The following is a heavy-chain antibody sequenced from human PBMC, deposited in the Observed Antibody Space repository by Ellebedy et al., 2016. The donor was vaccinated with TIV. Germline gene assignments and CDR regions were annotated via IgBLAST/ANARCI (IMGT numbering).Heavy chain of an antibody. CDR2: ISSRSNTI. Sequence: GGSLRLSXAASGFSFSTYTMTWVRQAPGKGLEWISYISSRSNTIYYADSVKGRFTISRDNAKNSLYLQMNSLRAEDTAVYYCARGGRNYNFHMDVWGKGTTVTVSS. J-gene: IGHJ6*03. CDR1: GFSFSTYT. V-gene: IGHV3-48*01. D-gene: IGHD1-14*01. CDR3: ARGGRNYNFHMDV.